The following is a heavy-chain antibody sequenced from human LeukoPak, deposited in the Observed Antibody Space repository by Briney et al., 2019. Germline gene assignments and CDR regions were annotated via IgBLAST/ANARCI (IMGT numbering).Heavy chain of an antibody. CDR1: GGSISSGGYY. D-gene: IGHD5-24*01. J-gene: IGHJ4*02. CDR3: ARANKRWLQLGYFDY. CDR2: IYYSGST. V-gene: IGHV4-31*03. Sequence: SQTLSLTCTDSGGSISSGGYYWSWIRQHPGKGLEWIGYIYYSGSTYYNPSLKSRVTISVDTSKNQFSLKLSSVTAADTAVYYCARANKRWLQLGYFDYWGQGTLVTVSS.